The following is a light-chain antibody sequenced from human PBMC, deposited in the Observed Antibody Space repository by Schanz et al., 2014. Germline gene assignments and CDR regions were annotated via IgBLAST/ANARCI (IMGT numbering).Light chain of an antibody. V-gene: IGLV2-11*01. Sequence: QSALTQPRSVSGSPGQSVTISCTGTNSDVGGYNYVCWYQQHPGKAPKLMIYDVSKRPSGVPDRFSGSKSGNTASLTISGLQAEDEADYSCCSYAGSTWVFGGGTKLTV. CDR3: CSYAGSTWV. J-gene: IGLJ3*02. CDR2: DVS. CDR1: NSDVGGYNY.